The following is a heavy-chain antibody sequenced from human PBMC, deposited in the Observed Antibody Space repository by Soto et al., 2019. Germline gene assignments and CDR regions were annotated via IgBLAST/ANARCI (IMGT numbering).Heavy chain of an antibody. V-gene: IGHV1-2*02. CDR2: INPNSGDT. Sequence: ASVKVACKASGYTFTGYDMHWVRQAPGQGLEWMGWINPNSGDTNYAQKLQGRVTMTRDTSISTAYMELRRLRSDDTAVYYCARGEESYVYFFDYWGPGTLVTVSS. D-gene: IGHD3-10*01. CDR3: ARGEESYVYFFDY. J-gene: IGHJ4*02. CDR1: GYTFTGYD.